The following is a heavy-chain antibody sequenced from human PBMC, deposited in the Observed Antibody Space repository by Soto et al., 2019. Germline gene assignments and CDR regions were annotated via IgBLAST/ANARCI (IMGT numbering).Heavy chain of an antibody. V-gene: IGHV4-61*01. CDR3: ARDGYSYHTFDY. CDR1: GGSVSSGSYY. J-gene: IGHJ4*02. CDR2: IYYSGST. D-gene: IGHD5-18*01. Sequence: SETLSLTCTVSGGSVSSGSYYWSWIRQPPGKGLEWIGYIYYSGSTNYNPSLKSRVTISVDTSKNQFSLKLSSVTAADTAVYYCARDGYSYHTFDYWGQGTLVTVSS.